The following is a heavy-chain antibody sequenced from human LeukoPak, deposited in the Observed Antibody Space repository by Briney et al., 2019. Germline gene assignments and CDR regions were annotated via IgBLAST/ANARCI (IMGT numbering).Heavy chain of an antibody. CDR2: FRLDGRT. V-gene: IGHV4-4*02. D-gene: IGHD2-2*01. Sequence: SETLTLTCNVPGGPVTSTNWWSWVRQPPGKGLELIWEFRLDGRTNYNPSLKSRLIMSVDLPENHISLKLTSVTAADTAVYYCARHDNFVIVSAVIAYPMDVWGQGTTVTVSS. J-gene: IGHJ6*02. CDR1: GGPVTSTNW. CDR3: ARHDNFVIVSAVIAYPMDV.